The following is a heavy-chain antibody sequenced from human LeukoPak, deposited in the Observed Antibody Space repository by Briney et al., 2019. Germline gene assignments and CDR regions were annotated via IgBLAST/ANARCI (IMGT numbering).Heavy chain of an antibody. CDR3: AREYEARAHTGVYYYYMDV. CDR1: GFTFSSYA. D-gene: IGHD7-27*01. J-gene: IGHJ6*03. V-gene: IGHV3-30-3*01. Sequence: GGSLRLSCAASGFTFSSYAMHWVRQAPGKGLEWVAVISYDGSNKYYADSVKGRFTISRDNSKNTLYLQMNSLRAEDTAVYYCAREYEARAHTGVYYYYMDVWGKGTTVTVSS. CDR2: ISYDGSNK.